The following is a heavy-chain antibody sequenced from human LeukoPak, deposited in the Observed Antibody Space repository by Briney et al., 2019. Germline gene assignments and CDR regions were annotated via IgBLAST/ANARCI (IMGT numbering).Heavy chain of an antibody. J-gene: IGHJ5*02. Sequence: GSLRLSCAASGFTFRTCGMHWVRQAPGKGLEWVAFIRYDGSNKYYADSVKGRFTISRDNSKNTLYLQMNSLRAEDTAVYYCAKDRHSSSSGWFDPWGQGTLVTVPS. D-gene: IGHD6-6*01. CDR1: GFTFRTCG. CDR3: AKDRHSSSSGWFDP. CDR2: IRYDGSNK. V-gene: IGHV3-30*02.